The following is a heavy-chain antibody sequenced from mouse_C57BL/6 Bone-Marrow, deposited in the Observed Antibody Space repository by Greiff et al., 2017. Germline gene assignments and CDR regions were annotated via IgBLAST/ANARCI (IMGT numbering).Heavy chain of an antibody. CDR1: GYTFTDYY. D-gene: IGHD1-1*01. V-gene: IGHV1-26*01. J-gene: IGHJ4*01. Sequence: VQLQQSGPELVKPGASVKISCKASGYTFTDYYMNWVKQSPGKSLEWIGDINPNNGGTSYNQKFKGKATLTVDKSSSTAYMELRSLTSEDSAVYYCAREGYNYYGTSYYYAMDYWGQGTSVTVSS. CDR3: AREGYNYYGTSYYYAMDY. CDR2: INPNNGGT.